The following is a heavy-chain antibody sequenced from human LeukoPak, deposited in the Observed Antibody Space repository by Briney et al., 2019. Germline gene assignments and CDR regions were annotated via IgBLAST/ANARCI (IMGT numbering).Heavy chain of an antibody. D-gene: IGHD5-12*01. CDR1: GFTFSSYG. J-gene: IGHJ4*02. V-gene: IGHV3-30*18. Sequence: GGSLRLSCAASGFTFSSYGMHWVRQAPGKGLEWVAVISYDGSNKYYADSVKGRFTISRDNSKNTLCLQMNSLRAEDTAVYYCAKGGYSGYEDSYPFDYWGQGTLVTVSS. CDR2: ISYDGSNK. CDR3: AKGGYSGYEDSYPFDY.